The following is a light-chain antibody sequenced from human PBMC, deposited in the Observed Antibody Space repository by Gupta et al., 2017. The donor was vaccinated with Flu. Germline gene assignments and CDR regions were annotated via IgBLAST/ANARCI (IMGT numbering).Light chain of an antibody. CDR1: QSVSSN. Sequence: EIVMTQSPVTLSAYPGERAALSCRASQSVSSNLAWYQQKPGQAPRLLFYGASTRATGIPARFSGSGSGTEFTLTISSLQSEDFAVYYCQQYDNWPLAFGGGTKVEIK. J-gene: IGKJ4*01. CDR2: GAS. CDR3: QQYDNWPLA. V-gene: IGKV3-15*01.